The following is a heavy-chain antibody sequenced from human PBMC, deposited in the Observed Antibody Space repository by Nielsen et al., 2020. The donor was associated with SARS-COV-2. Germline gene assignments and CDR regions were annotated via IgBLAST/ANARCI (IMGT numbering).Heavy chain of an antibody. CDR1: GGSISSGDYY. CDR2: IYYSGST. D-gene: IGHD6-13*01. J-gene: IGHJ4*02. Sequence: SETLSLTCTVSGGSISSGDYYWSWIRQPPGKGLEWIGYIYYSGSTYYNPSLKSRVTISVDTSKNQFSLKLSSVTAADTAVYYCARESSSSWYPTGGSNFDYWGQGTLVTVSS. CDR3: ARESSSSWYPTGGSNFDY. V-gene: IGHV4-30-4*01.